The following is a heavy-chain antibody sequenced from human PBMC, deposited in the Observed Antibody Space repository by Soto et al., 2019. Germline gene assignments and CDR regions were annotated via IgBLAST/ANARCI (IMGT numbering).Heavy chain of an antibody. CDR3: ARLLRHNYYGMDV. J-gene: IGHJ6*02. V-gene: IGHV4-39*01. Sequence: SETLSLTCTVSGGSISSSSYYWGWIRQPPGKGLEWIGSIYYSGSTYYNPSLKSRVTISVDTSKNQFSLKLSSVTAADTAVYYCARLLRHNYYGMDVWGQGTTVT. CDR2: IYYSGST. D-gene: IGHD5-12*01. CDR1: GGSISSSSYY.